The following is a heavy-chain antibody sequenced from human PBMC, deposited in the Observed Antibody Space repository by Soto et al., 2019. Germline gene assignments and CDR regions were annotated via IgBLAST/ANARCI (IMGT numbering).Heavy chain of an antibody. V-gene: IGHV4-30-2*01. CDR2: IYHSGLT. D-gene: IGHD3-9*01. CDR3: ARAGKRYPNSNWFDP. Sequence: QLQLQESGSGLVKPSQTLSLTCAVSGGSISSGGYSWSWIRQPPGKGLEWIGYIYHSGLTYYNPSHNILVTKTVHRSKNQVSRKLSSMTAAETAVYYFARAGKRYPNSNWFDPWGEGTLV. CDR1: GGSISSGGYS. J-gene: IGHJ5*02.